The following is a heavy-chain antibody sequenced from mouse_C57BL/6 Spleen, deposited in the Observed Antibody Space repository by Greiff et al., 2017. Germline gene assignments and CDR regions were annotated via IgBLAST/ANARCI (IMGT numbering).Heavy chain of an antibody. V-gene: IGHV1-82*01. CDR2: IYPGDGDT. Sequence: VQLQQSGPELVKPGASVKISCKASGYAFSSSWMHWVKQRPGKGLEWIGRIYPGDGDTNYNGKFKGKATLTADKSSSTAYMQLSSLTSEDSAVCSWARGGERAWFAYWGQGTLVTVSA. CDR3: ARGGERAWFAY. CDR1: GYAFSSSW. J-gene: IGHJ3*01.